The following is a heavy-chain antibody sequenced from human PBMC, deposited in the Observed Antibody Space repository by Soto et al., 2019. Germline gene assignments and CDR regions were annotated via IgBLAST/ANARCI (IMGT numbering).Heavy chain of an antibody. CDR1: GYTFIYYY. D-gene: IGHD5-18*01. J-gene: IGHJ4*01. V-gene: IGHV1-2*02. CDR3: ARRDSSGSFDY. Sequence: ASVKVSCKASGYTFIYYYIHWVRLAPGHGPEWMGWINPKSGGTSHAQKFQGRVTMTRDTSTSTVYMELSRLTSDDRAVYYCARRDSSGSFDYWGHGTSVTVSS. CDR2: INPKSGGT.